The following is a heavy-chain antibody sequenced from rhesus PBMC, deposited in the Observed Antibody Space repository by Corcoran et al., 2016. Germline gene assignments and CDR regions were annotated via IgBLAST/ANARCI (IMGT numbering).Heavy chain of an antibody. D-gene: IGHD4-29*01. Sequence: EVQLVQSGAEVKRPGESLRISCKTSGYSFTSLWISWVRQMPGKGLEWMVSSYPRYAETRYSPAFKGQVTSAGDKSISTTYLQWSSLKASDTATYYCAKYGSSYNYGLDSWGQGVVVTVSS. CDR1: GYSFTSLW. J-gene: IGHJ6*01. V-gene: IGHV5S1*01. CDR2: SYPRYAET. CDR3: AKYGSSYNYGLDS.